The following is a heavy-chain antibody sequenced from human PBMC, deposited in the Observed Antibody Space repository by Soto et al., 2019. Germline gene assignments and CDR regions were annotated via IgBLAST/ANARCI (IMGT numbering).Heavy chain of an antibody. J-gene: IGHJ4*02. CDR2: INHSGST. CDR1: GGSFSGYY. D-gene: IGHD2-15*01. CDR3: ASTLKYCSGGSCYGY. Sequence: PSETLSLTCAVYGGSFSGYYWSWIRPPPGKGLEWIGEINHSGSTNYNPSLKSRVTISVDTSKNQFSLKLSSVTAADTAVYYCASTLKYCSGGSCYGYWGQGTLVTVSS. V-gene: IGHV4-34*01.